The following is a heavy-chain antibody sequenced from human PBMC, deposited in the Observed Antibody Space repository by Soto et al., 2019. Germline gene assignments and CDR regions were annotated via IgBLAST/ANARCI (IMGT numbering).Heavy chain of an antibody. CDR1: GFTFSSYG. Sequence: GGSLRLSCAASGFTFSSYGMHWVRQAPGKGLEWVAVIWYDGSNKYYADSVKGRFTISRDNSKNTLYLQMNSLRAEDTAVYYCARDFRYSSGWYEIDYWGQGTLVTVSS. CDR2: IWYDGSNK. V-gene: IGHV3-33*01. J-gene: IGHJ4*02. D-gene: IGHD6-19*01. CDR3: ARDFRYSSGWYEIDY.